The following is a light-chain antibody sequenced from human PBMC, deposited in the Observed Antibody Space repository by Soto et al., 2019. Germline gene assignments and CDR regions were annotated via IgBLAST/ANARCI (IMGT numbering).Light chain of an antibody. CDR2: DAS. CDR3: QQRSNWPPWT. CDR1: QSVSSY. V-gene: IGKV3-11*01. J-gene: IGKJ1*01. Sequence: EIVLTQSPATLSLSPGERATLSCRASQSVSSYLAGYQQKPGQAPRLLIYDASNRATGIPARFSGSESGTDFTLTISSLEPEDFAVYYCQQRSNWPPWTFGQGNKVEIK.